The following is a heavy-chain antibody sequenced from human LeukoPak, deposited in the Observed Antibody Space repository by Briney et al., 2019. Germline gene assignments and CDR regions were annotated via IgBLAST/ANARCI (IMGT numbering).Heavy chain of an antibody. V-gene: IGHV1-46*01. Sequence: ASVKVSCKASGYTCTSYYMHWVRQAPGQGLEWMGIINPSGGSTNYAQKFQCRVTMTRDASTSTVYMELRSLRSEDTAFYYCARELTGRYGQACWGQGTLVTVSS. D-gene: IGHD3-9*01. CDR1: GYTCTSYY. J-gene: IGHJ4*02. CDR2: INPSGGST. CDR3: ARELTGRYGQAC.